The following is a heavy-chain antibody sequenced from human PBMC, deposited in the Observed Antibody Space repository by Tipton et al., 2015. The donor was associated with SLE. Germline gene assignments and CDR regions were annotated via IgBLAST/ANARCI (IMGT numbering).Heavy chain of an antibody. CDR3: ARGTPFMEWERNWFDP. J-gene: IGHJ5*02. CDR1: GGSIGSYY. CDR2: IYYSGIT. Sequence: LRLSCTVSGGSIGSYYWNWIRQPPGKGLEWIGYIYYSGITNYNSSFNSRATISADTSKNQFSLRLRSVTASDTAFYYCARGTPFMEWERNWFDPWGQGTLVIVST. D-gene: IGHD3-3*01. V-gene: IGHV4-59*01.